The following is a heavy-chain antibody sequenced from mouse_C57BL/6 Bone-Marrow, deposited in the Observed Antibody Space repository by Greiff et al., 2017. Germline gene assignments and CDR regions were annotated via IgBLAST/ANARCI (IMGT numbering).Heavy chain of an antibody. J-gene: IGHJ2*01. D-gene: IGHD4-1*01. CDR2: ISDGGSYT. V-gene: IGHV5-4*01. Sequence: EVQVVESGGGLVKPGGSLKLSCAASGFTFSSYAMSWVRQTPEKSLEWVATISDGGSYTYYPDNVKGRFTISRDNAKNNLYLQMSHLKSEDTAMYYCARAPNWEVDYWGQGTTLTVSS. CDR1: GFTFSSYA. CDR3: ARAPNWEVDY.